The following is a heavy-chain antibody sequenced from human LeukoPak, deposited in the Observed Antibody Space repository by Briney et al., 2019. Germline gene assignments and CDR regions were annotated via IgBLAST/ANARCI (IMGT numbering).Heavy chain of an antibody. CDR2: IWYDGGNK. V-gene: IGHV3-33*01. J-gene: IGHJ4*02. Sequence: PGGALRLSCAASGFTFSNHGMHGVRQPTAKELAGVAIIWYDGGNKYYADSVNGRFTISRDNSKNTLFLQMNSLRAEDTAVYYCVRDRGALQYFDYWGQGTLVTVSS. CDR3: VRDRGALQYFDY. D-gene: IGHD5-24*01. CDR1: GFTFSNHG.